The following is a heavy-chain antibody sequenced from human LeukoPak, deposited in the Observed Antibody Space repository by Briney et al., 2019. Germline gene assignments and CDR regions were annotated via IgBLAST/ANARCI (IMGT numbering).Heavy chain of an antibody. J-gene: IGHJ4*02. CDR2: IYYSGST. Sequence: PSETLSLTCTVSGGSISGYYWSWIRQPPGKGLEWIGYIYYSGSTNYNPSLKSRVTISVDTSKNQFSLKLSSVTAADTAVYYCARVEDYDFWSGYLDYWGQGTLVTVSS. CDR1: GGSISGYY. D-gene: IGHD3-3*01. CDR3: ARVEDYDFWSGYLDY. V-gene: IGHV4-59*01.